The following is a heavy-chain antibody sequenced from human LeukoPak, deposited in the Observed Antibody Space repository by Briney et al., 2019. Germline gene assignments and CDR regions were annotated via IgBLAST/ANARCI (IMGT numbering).Heavy chain of an antibody. Sequence: GRSLRLSGAASGFTFSSYAMHWVRQAPGKGLEGVAVISYDGSNKYYADSVKGRFTISRDNSKNTLYLQMNSLRAEDTAVYYCARGRGRSYYYDSSGPDYWGQGTLDTVSS. CDR3: ARGRGRSYYYDSSGPDY. J-gene: IGHJ4*02. V-gene: IGHV3-30-3*01. D-gene: IGHD3-22*01. CDR1: GFTFSSYA. CDR2: ISYDGSNK.